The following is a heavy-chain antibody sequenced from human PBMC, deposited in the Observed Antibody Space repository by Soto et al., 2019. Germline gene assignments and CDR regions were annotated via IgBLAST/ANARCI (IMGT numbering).Heavy chain of an antibody. J-gene: IGHJ6*02. CDR2: MIPFVGTA. V-gene: IGHV1-69*01. CDR3: ARDSGRYDFWSGCSGDDYYYGMDV. Sequence: QVQLVQSGAEVKKPGSSVKVSCKASGGTFSSYAISWVRQAPGQGLEWMGGMIPFVGTANYAQKFQGRVTITADESTSTAYMELSRRRSEDTAVYYCARDSGRYDFWSGCSGDDYYYGMDVWGQGTTVTVSS. D-gene: IGHD3-3*01. CDR1: GGTFSSYA.